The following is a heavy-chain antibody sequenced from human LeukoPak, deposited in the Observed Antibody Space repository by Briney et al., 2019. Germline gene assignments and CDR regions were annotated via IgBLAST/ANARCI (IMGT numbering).Heavy chain of an antibody. CDR1: GYKFTNYW. V-gene: IGHV5-51*01. CDR3: ARVAGGYSLYYFDY. CDR2: IYPRDSDT. J-gene: IGHJ4*02. Sequence: GESLKISCKGSGYKFTNYWIAWVRQMPGQGLEWLGIIYPRDSDTRYSPSFQGQVSISVDTSIDTAYLQWSSVKASDTAMYYCARVAGGYSLYYFDYWGQGTLVTLSS. D-gene: IGHD5-18*01.